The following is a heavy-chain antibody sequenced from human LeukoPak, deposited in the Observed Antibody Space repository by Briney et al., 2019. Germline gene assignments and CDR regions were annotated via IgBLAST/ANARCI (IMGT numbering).Heavy chain of an antibody. J-gene: IGHJ5*02. Sequence: PSETLSLTCNVSGYSISSGYFWGWVRQPPGKGLEWIGSIYHSGSTHYKPFLKSRVTISVDVSKNQFSLNLSSVTAADTAMYYCVRHVVHGRSARRFPNWSDPWGQGTLVTVFS. CDR1: GYSISSGYF. D-gene: IGHD6-6*01. CDR3: VRHVVHGRSARRFPNWSDP. CDR2: IYHSGST. V-gene: IGHV4-38-2*02.